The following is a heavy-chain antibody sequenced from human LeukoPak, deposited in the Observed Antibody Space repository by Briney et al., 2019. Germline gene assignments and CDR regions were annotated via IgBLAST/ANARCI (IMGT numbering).Heavy chain of an antibody. D-gene: IGHD6-13*01. CDR3: ARDWGSSPPYYYYGMDV. J-gene: IGHJ6*02. Sequence: GGSLRLSCAASGFTVSSYWMSWVRQAPGKWLEWVTNIKQDGSEKYYVDSVKGRFTISRDNAKNSLYLQMNSLRAEDTAVYYCARDWGSSPPYYYYGMDVWGQGTTVTVSS. CDR1: GFTVSSYW. CDR2: IKQDGSEK. V-gene: IGHV3-7*01.